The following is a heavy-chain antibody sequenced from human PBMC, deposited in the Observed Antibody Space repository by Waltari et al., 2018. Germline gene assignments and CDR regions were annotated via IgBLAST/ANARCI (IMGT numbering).Heavy chain of an antibody. J-gene: IGHJ6*02. CDR2: IIPIFGTA. CDR1: GGTFSSYA. Sequence: QVQLVQSGAEVKKPGSSVKVSCKASGGTFSSYAISWVRQAPGQGLEWMGGIIPIFGTANYAQKFQGRVTITADESTSTAYMELSSLRSEDTAVYYCARTVVVAATSYYYYGMDVWGQGTTVTVSS. D-gene: IGHD2-15*01. CDR3: ARTVVVAATSYYYYGMDV. V-gene: IGHV1-69*13.